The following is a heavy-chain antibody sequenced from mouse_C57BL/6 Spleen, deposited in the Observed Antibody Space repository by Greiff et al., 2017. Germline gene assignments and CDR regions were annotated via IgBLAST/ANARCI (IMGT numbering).Heavy chain of an antibody. CDR2: IYPGSGST. V-gene: IGHV1-55*01. Sequence: QVQLKQPGAELVKPGASVKMSCKASGYTFTSYWITWVKQRPGQGLEWIGDIYPGSGSTNYNEKFKSKATLTVDTSSSTAYMQLSSLTSEDSAVYYCARGGDSSGYDYWGQGTTLTVSS. J-gene: IGHJ2*01. D-gene: IGHD3-2*02. CDR3: ARGGDSSGYDY. CDR1: GYTFTSYW.